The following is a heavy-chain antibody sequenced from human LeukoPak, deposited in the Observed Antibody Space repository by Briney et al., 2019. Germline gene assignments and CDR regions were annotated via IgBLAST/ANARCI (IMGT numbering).Heavy chain of an antibody. Sequence: GGSLRLSCVASGFTFSNYWMHWVRQAPGKGLAWVSRINSDGSSTSYADSVKGRFTISRDNAKNTLYLQMNSLRAEDTAVYFCARVSGTTGGNFDYWGQGTLVTVSS. CDR3: ARVSGTTGGNFDY. D-gene: IGHD1-14*01. CDR2: INSDGSST. V-gene: IGHV3-74*01. CDR1: GFTFSNYW. J-gene: IGHJ4*02.